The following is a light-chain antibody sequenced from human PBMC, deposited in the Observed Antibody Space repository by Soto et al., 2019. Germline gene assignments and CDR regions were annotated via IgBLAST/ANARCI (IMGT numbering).Light chain of an antibody. V-gene: IGLV2-14*01. CDR3: SSYTTSSARV. CDR2: EVF. CDR1: SSDVGAYDY. Sequence: QSVLTQPASVPGSPGQSITISCTGTSSDVGAYDYVSWYQQHPGKAPRLLIYEVFNRPSGVSDRFSGSKSANTASLTISGLLSEDEADYYCSSYTTSSARVFGTGTKVTVL. J-gene: IGLJ1*01.